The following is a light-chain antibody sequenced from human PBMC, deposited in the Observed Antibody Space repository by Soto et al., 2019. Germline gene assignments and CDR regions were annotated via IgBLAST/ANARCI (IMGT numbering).Light chain of an antibody. CDR3: MSYVGSNIFV. V-gene: IGLV2-8*01. J-gene: IGLJ1*01. Sequence: HSALTQPPSASGSPGQSVTISCTGTSGDVGGYYYVSWYQHHPGKVPKLIIYEVTKRPSGVPDRFSGSKSGNTASLTVSGLQAEDEADYYCMSYVGSNIFVFGTGTKVTVL. CDR2: EVT. CDR1: SGDVGGYYY.